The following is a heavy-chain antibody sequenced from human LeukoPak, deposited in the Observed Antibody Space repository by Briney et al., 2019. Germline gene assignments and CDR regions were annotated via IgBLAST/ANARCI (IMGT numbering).Heavy chain of an antibody. V-gene: IGHV3-7*02. Sequence: PGGSLRLSCAASGFSFSNYWMDWVRQAPGKGPEWVANIKQDGSEKKCLDSVKGRFTISRDNAQNSLYLQMNSLRVEDTAVYYCTRSLDEWGQGTLVTVSS. CDR2: IKQDGSEK. CDR1: GFSFSNYW. D-gene: IGHD3-16*01. J-gene: IGHJ4*02. CDR3: TRSLDE.